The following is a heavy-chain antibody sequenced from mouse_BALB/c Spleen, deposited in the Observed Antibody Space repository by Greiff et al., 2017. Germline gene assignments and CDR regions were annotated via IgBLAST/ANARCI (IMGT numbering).Heavy chain of an antibody. J-gene: IGHJ2*01. CDR3: ARAYYYGSSYGTFDY. CDR1: GFTFSSYA. CDR2: ISSGGSYT. D-gene: IGHD1-1*01. Sequence: EVQLVESGGGLVKPGGSLKLSCAASGFTFSSYAMSWVRQSPEKRLEWVAEISSGGSYTYYPDTVTGRFTISRDNAKNTLYLEMSSLRSEDTAMYYCARAYYYGSSYGTFDYWGQGTTLTVSS. V-gene: IGHV5-9-4*01.